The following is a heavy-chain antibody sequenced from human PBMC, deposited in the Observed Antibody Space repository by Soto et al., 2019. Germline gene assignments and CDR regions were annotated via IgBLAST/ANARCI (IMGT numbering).Heavy chain of an antibody. CDR2: FDPEDGET. V-gene: IGHV1-24*01. D-gene: IGHD2-21*01. CDR1: GYTLTELS. Sequence: ASVKVSCKVSGYTLTELSMHWVRQAPGKGLEWMGCFDPEDGETTYAQKFQGRVTMTKDTSTETAYMELSGLRSEYTAVYYWATGFCGGECFRFDSWGQGTLVTVSS. J-gene: IGHJ4*02. CDR3: ATGFCGGECFRFDS.